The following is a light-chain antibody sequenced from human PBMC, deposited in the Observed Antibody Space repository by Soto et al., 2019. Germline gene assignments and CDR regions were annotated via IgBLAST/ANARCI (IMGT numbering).Light chain of an antibody. J-gene: IGKJ1*01. CDR2: AAS. CDR1: QSISRY. Sequence: DIQMTQSPSSLSASVGDRVTITCRASQSISRYFNWYQQKPGKAPKLLIYAASSLQSGVPSRFSGSGSGTDFTLSISSLQPEDFARYYCQHSHSTLWTFGQGTKVEIK. CDR3: QHSHSTLWT. V-gene: IGKV1-39*01.